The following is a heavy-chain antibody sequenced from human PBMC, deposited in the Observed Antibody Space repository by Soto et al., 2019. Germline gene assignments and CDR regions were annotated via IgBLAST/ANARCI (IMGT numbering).Heavy chain of an antibody. CDR2: INPNDGST. CDR1: GYIFTNFY. D-gene: IGHD6-6*01. Sequence: QVQLVQPGAEVKKPGASVKFSCKASGYIFTNFYIHWVRQAPGQGLEWIGIINPNDGSTNYAQNFQGRVTMTTDTSTSPVYMDLSSLRSEDTAVYYCTRGLASGDYWGQGTLITVSS. J-gene: IGHJ4*02. CDR3: TRGLASGDY. V-gene: IGHV1-46*03.